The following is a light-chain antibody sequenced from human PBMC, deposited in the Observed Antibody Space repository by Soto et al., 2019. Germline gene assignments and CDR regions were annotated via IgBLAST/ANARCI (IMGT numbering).Light chain of an antibody. CDR1: ESVDSKY. Sequence: EVMLSQSPGTLSLSHGERATLSCWASESVDSKYLGWYQQKPGQAPRILIFAASSRATGIPARFSGSGSGTDFTLTISSLEPEDFAVYYCQQRSNWPTTFGQGTGLAI. J-gene: IGKJ5*01. CDR3: QQRSNWPTT. CDR2: AAS. V-gene: IGKV3-11*01.